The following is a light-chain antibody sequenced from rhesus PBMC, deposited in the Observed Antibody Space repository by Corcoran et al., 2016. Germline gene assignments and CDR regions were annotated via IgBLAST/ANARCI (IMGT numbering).Light chain of an antibody. CDR1: QSLLDGEDGNTT. J-gene: IGKJ4*01. Sequence: DIVMTQTPLSLPVTPGAPASNSCRSSQSLLDGEDGNTTLEWYLQKPGNSQQPLIYEVSKRDSGGPERLGGSGSDTDFTLKYSSGEAQDFGVYYCMQATKYSLTFGGGPKVEIK. CDR2: EVS. V-gene: IGKV2S20*01. CDR3: MQATKYSLT.